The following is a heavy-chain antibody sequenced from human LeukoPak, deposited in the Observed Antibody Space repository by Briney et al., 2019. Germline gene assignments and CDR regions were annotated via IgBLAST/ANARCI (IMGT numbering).Heavy chain of an antibody. Sequence: GGSLRLSCAASGFTFSDYYMSWIGQAPGKGLEWVSYISSSGSTIYYADSVKGRFTISRDNAKNSLYLQMNSLRAEDTAAYYCARDPETYSSSIYLAFDYWGQGTLVTVSS. D-gene: IGHD6-6*01. V-gene: IGHV3-11*04. CDR2: ISSSGSTI. CDR3: ARDPETYSSSIYLAFDY. J-gene: IGHJ4*02. CDR1: GFTFSDYY.